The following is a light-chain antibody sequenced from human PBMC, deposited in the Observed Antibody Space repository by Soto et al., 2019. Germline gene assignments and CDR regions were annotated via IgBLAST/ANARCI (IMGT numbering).Light chain of an antibody. J-gene: IGKJ1*01. CDR2: GAS. CDR3: QQYGSSRT. V-gene: IGKV3-20*01. CDR1: QSVSSSY. Sequence: EIVLTQSPGTLSLSPGERATLSCRASQSVSSSYLAWYQQKPGQAPRLLIYGASSRATGIPDRFSGSGSGIDFTVTISRLEPEDFAVYYCQQYGSSRTFGQGTKVEIK.